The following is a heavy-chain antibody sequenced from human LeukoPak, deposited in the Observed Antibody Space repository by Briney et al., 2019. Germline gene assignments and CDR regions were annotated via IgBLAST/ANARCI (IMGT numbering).Heavy chain of an antibody. V-gene: IGHV4-59*01. CDR2: IYYSGST. J-gene: IGHJ4*02. CDR1: GGSISSYY. Sequence: TSETLSLTCTVSGGSISSYYWSWIRQPPGKGLEWIGYIYYSGSTNYNPSLKSRVTISVDTSKNQFSLKLSSVTAADTAVYYCAGGIQPFYFGYWGQGTLVTVSS. D-gene: IGHD5-18*01. CDR3: AGGIQPFYFGY.